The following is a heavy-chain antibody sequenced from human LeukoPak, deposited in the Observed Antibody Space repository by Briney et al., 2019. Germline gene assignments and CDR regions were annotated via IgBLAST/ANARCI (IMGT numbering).Heavy chain of an antibody. D-gene: IGHD3-10*01. CDR2: IYYSGST. Sequence: SETLSLTCTVSGGSISSYYWSWIRQPPGKVLEWIGYIYYSGSTNYNPSLKSRVTISVDTSKNQFSLKLSSVTAADTAVYYCARVGRDGSGSYYNLRYYYYYMDVWGEGTTVTVSS. CDR1: GGSISSYY. V-gene: IGHV4-59*01. J-gene: IGHJ6*03. CDR3: ARVGRDGSGSYYNLRYYYYYMDV.